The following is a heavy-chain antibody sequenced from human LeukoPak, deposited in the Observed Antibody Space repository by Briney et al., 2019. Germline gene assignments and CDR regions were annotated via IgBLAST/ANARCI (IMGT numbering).Heavy chain of an antibody. J-gene: IGHJ4*01. D-gene: IGHD3-16*01. CDR1: GFTFSNAW. CDR3: ATDYGCRQRGGVVCQFDH. CDR2: IRNVGRGGAT. Sequence: PGGSLRLSCVASGFTFSNAWMAWVRQAPGKGLEWVGHIRNVGRGGATDYAAPVQGRFSISRDDSDNKMYLQMNSLKTEDTAVYYCATDYGCRQRGGVVCQFDHWGQGTLVAVSS. V-gene: IGHV3-15*01.